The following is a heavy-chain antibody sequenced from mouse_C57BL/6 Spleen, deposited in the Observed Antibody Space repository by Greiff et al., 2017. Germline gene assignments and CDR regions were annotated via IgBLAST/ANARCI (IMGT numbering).Heavy chain of an antibody. J-gene: IGHJ4*01. V-gene: IGHV1-80*01. Sequence: VQLQQSGAELVKPGASVKISCKASGYAFSSYWMNWVKQRPGKGLEWIGQIYPGDGDTNYNGKFKGKATLTADKSSSTAYMQLSSLTSEDSAVYFCARKLPITTIARYAMDYWGQGTSVTVSS. CDR2: IYPGDGDT. D-gene: IGHD1-1*01. CDR3: ARKLPITTIARYAMDY. CDR1: GYAFSSYW.